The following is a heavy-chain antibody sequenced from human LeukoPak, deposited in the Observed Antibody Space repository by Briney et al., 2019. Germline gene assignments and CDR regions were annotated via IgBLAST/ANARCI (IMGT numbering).Heavy chain of an antibody. CDR3: AKGLTISDY. Sequence: PGGSLRLSCTASGFIFSTYGMHWVRQAPGKGLEWVGVISYDGTKTYYADSVKGRFTISRHNSKHTLYLQMNNLKTEDTAVYYCAKGLTISDYWGQGTLVTVSS. V-gene: IGHV3-30*18. CDR1: GFIFSTYG. D-gene: IGHD3-3*01. CDR2: ISYDGTKT. J-gene: IGHJ4*02.